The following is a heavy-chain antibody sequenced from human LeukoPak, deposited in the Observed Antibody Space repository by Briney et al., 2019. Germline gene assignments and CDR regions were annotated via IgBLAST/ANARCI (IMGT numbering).Heavy chain of an antibody. CDR1: GFTVSSNY. CDR2: ISSSGSTI. Sequence: PGGSLRLSCAASGFTVSSNYMSWIRQAPGKGLEWVSYISSSGSTIYYADSVKGRFTISRDNAKNSLYLQMNSLRAEDTAVYYCARDKMATIRSKFDDYWGQGTLVTVSS. D-gene: IGHD5-24*01. J-gene: IGHJ4*02. V-gene: IGHV3-11*01. CDR3: ARDKMATIRSKFDDY.